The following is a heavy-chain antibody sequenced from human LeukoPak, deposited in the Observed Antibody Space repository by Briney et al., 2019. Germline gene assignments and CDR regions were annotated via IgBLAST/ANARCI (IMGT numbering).Heavy chain of an antibody. J-gene: IGHJ6*04. Sequence: ASVKVSCKASGYRFTSYGISWVRQAPGQGLEWMGWISAYNGNTNYEQKFQGRVIMTTDTSTSTAYMEPRSLRSDDTAVYYCARGGLSDVMDVWGKGTTVTVSS. CDR1: GYRFTSYG. D-gene: IGHD3/OR15-3a*01. V-gene: IGHV1-18*01. CDR2: ISAYNGNT. CDR3: ARGGLSDVMDV.